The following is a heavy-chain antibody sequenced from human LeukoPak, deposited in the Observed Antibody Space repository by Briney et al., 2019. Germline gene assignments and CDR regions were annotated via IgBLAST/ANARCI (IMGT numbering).Heavy chain of an antibody. CDR2: ISGDGGAT. D-gene: IGHD5-18*01. J-gene: IGHJ4*02. Sequence: GGSLRLSCAASGFTFDDYVMHWVRQAPGKGLEWVSFISGDGGATYYADSAKGRFTISRDNGRRSLYLQMDSLRTEDSALYYCAKGGYTYGGRLFDYWGQGTLVTVSS. V-gene: IGHV3-43*02. CDR1: GFTFDDYV. CDR3: AKGGYTYGGRLFDY.